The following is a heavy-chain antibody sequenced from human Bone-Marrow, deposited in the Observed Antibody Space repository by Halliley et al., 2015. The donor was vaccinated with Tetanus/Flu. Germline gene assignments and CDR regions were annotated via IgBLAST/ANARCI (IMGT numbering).Heavy chain of an antibody. CDR3: ARSTDTDY. V-gene: IGHV3-33*01. CDR1: GFTFSTYV. CDR2: IWHDGTNK. Sequence: SLRLSCVASGFTFSTYVMHWVRQAPGKGLEWVTAIWHDGTNKYYADSVQGRFTISRDNSRNTLYLQMSSLRVEDTAVYYCARSTDTDYWGQGTLVIVSS. J-gene: IGHJ4*02. D-gene: IGHD2-8*02.